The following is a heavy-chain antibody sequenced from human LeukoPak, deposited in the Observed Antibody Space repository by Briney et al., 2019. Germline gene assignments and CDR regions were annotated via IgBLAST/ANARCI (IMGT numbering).Heavy chain of an antibody. CDR3: ARRGYSSSSGYYYYYYMDV. Sequence: ASVKVSCKASGYTFTGYYMHWVRQAPGQGLEWMGWINPNSGGTNYAQKFQGRVTMTRDTSISTAYMEPSRLRSDDTAVYYCARRGYSSSSGYYYYYYMDVWGKGTTVTVSS. CDR1: GYTFTGYY. CDR2: INPNSGGT. V-gene: IGHV1-2*02. D-gene: IGHD6-6*01. J-gene: IGHJ6*03.